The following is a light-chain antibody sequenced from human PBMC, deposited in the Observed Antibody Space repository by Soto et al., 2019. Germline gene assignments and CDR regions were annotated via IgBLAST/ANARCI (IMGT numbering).Light chain of an antibody. V-gene: IGKV3-15*01. CDR3: QQYNNWPLLT. CDR1: QSVSSN. Sequence: EIVLTPSPAPLSVSPGERATLSCTASQSVSSNLAWYQQKHGQDPRLLMYGASTRSTGIPARFSGSGSGTEFTLTISSLQSEDFAVYYCQQYNNWPLLTFGGGTKVDIK. J-gene: IGKJ4*01. CDR2: GAS.